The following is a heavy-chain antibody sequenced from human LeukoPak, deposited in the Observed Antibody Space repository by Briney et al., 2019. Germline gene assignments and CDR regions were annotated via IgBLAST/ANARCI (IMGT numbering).Heavy chain of an antibody. CDR1: GFTFNTYS. CDR2: ISSSSSYI. V-gene: IGHV3-21*01. CDR3: ARSLGATDAFDI. Sequence: GGSLRLSCEASGFTFNTYSMSWARQAPGKGLEWVSSISSSSSYIYYADSVNGRFTISRDNAKNSLYLQMNSLRAEDTAVYYCARSLGATDAFDIWGQGTMVTVSS. J-gene: IGHJ3*02. D-gene: IGHD3-10*01.